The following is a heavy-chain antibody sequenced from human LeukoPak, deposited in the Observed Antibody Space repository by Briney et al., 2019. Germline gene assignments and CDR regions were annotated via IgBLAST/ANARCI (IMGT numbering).Heavy chain of an antibody. CDR1: GGSISSGDYY. CDR2: IYYSGST. V-gene: IGHV4-30-4*01. J-gene: IGHJ4*02. Sequence: PSQTLSLTCTVSGGSISSGDYYWSWIRQPPGKGLEWIGYIYYSGSTYYNPSLKSRVTISVDTSKNQFSPKLSSVTAADTAVYYCARWGAGPRTFDYWGQGTLVTVSS. D-gene: IGHD1-26*01. CDR3: ARWGAGPRTFDY.